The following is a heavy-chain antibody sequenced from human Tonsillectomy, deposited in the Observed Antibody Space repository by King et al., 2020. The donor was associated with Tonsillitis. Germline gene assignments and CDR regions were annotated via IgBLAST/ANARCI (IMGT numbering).Heavy chain of an antibody. J-gene: IGHJ4*02. CDR2: ISGTGRGT. Sequence: VQLLESRGGLVQPGGSLRLSCAASGFSFSSFAMSWVRQAPGKGLEWVSVISGTGRGTYYADSVTGRFTISRDNFKNTLYLQMNSLRAEDTAVYYCAKIANSYDSSGRRFFDYFDYWGQGTLVTVSS. D-gene: IGHD3-22*01. CDR3: AKIANSYDSSGRRFFDYFDY. CDR1: GFSFSSFA. V-gene: IGHV3-23*01.